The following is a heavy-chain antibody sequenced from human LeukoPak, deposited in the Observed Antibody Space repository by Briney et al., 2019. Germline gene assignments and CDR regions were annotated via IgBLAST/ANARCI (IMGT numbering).Heavy chain of an antibody. Sequence: GGSLRLSCAASGLSVSSNHMNWVRQAPGKGLEWVSVIYSGGRTYYTDSVRGRFSISRDNSKNTLYLQMNSLRVGDTAVYFCAGGVAVAGLDYWGQGTLVTVSS. CDR2: IYSGGRT. J-gene: IGHJ4*02. CDR1: GLSVSSNH. CDR3: AGGVAVAGLDY. V-gene: IGHV3-53*01. D-gene: IGHD6-19*01.